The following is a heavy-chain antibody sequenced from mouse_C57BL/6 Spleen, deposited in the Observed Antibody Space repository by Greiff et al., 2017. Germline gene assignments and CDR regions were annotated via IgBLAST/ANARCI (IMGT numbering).Heavy chain of an antibody. CDR2: ISGGGGNT. CDR1: GFTFSSYT. Sequence: EVQGVESGGGLVKPGGSLKLSCAASGFTFSSYTMSWVRQTPEKRLEWVATISGGGGNTYYPDSVQGRFTISRDNAKNTLYLQMSRLRSEDTALYYCARHGGIYYGSRESYWYFDVWGTGTTVTVSS. CDR3: ARHGGIYYGSRESYWYFDV. D-gene: IGHD1-1*01. V-gene: IGHV5-9*01. J-gene: IGHJ1*03.